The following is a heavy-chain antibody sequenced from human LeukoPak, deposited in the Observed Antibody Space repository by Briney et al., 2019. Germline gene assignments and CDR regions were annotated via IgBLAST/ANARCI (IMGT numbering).Heavy chain of an antibody. D-gene: IGHD6-13*01. CDR3: ARDGGRDSTYWYYY. V-gene: IGHV3-11*06. Sequence: GGPLTLPCAPSGFTFRDYHKSGMRGAPGRGLEWVAYIVGRSSYTNYADSVKGRFTLSRDNGENSRYLQMNSLRDEDTAVYYCARDGGRDSTYWYYYWGQGTLVTVSS. CDR1: GFTFRDYH. J-gene: IGHJ4*02. CDR2: IVGRSSYT.